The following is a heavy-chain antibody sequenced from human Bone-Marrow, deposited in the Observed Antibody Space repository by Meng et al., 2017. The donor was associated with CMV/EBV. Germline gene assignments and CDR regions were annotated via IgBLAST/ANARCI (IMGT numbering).Heavy chain of an antibody. Sequence: GGSLRLSCAACGFTFSGRDMYGVRQVSGKGLEWVALIGSVGDTQSPGSVKGQFTISRENAKNSLYLQMNSLRVGDTVVYYCAKAPPDYGGNSKLNFQHWGQGTLVTVSS. J-gene: IGHJ1*01. CDR3: AKAPPDYGGNSKLNFQH. D-gene: IGHD4-23*01. CDR1: GFTFSGRD. V-gene: IGHV3-13*03. CDR2: IGSVGDT.